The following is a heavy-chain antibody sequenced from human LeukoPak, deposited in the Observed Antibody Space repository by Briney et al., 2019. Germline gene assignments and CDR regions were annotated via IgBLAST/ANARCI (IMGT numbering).Heavy chain of an antibody. CDR2: IYTSGST. Sequence: SETLSLTCTVSGGSFSSYCWSWIRQPAGKGLEWIGRIYTSGSTNYNPSLKSRVTISVDTSKNQFSLKLSSVTAADTAVYYCARDRIYGSGSDHFDYWGQGTLVTVSS. J-gene: IGHJ4*02. V-gene: IGHV4-4*07. D-gene: IGHD3-10*01. CDR1: GGSFSSYC. CDR3: ARDRIYGSGSDHFDY.